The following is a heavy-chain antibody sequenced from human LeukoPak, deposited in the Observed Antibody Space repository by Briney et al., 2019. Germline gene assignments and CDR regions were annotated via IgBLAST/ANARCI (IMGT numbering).Heavy chain of an antibody. D-gene: IGHD2-2*01. J-gene: IGHJ4*02. Sequence: GGSLRLSCAASGFTLSSYAMSWVRQAPGKGLEWVSAISGSGGSTYYADSVKGRFTISGDNSKNTLYLQMNSLRAEDTAVYYCAKDRYCSSTRCYGDFDYWGQGTLVTVSS. V-gene: IGHV3-23*01. CDR2: ISGSGGST. CDR1: GFTLSSYA. CDR3: AKDRYCSSTRCYGDFDY.